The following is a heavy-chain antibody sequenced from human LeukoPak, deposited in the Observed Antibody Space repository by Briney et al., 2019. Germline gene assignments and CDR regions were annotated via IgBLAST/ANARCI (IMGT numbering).Heavy chain of an antibody. CDR1: GYTFTSYA. CDR3: AREPHYYGSGSFDY. D-gene: IGHD3-10*01. CDR2: INAGNGNT. V-gene: IGHV1-3*01. J-gene: IGHJ4*02. Sequence: ASVKVSCKASGYTFTSYAMHWVRQAPGQRLEWMGWINAGNGNTKYSQKFQGRVTITRDTSASTAYMELSSLRSEDTAVYYCAREPHYYGSGSFDYWGQGTPVTVSP.